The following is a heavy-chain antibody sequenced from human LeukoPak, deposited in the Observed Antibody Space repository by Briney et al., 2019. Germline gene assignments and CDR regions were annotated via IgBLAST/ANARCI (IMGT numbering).Heavy chain of an antibody. V-gene: IGHV1-2*02. J-gene: IGHJ4*02. Sequence: ASVKVSCKASGYTFICYYIHWLRQAPGQGLEWMGWINPNSGGTNFAQKFQGRVAMTRATSISTAYMELSGLRSDDTAVYFCARVPIPLTFTIFDYYFDYWGQGTLVTVSS. CDR2: INPNSGGT. D-gene: IGHD3-9*01. CDR1: GYTFICYY. CDR3: ARVPIPLTFTIFDYYFDY.